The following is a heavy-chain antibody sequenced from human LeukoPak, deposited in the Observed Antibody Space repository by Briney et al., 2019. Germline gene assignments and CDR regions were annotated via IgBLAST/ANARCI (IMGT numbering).Heavy chain of an antibody. CDR1: GGSISSYY. CDR2: IYNSGST. CDR3: ARRGYLDV. J-gene: IGHJ6*03. Sequence: SETLSLTCTVSGGSISSYYWSWIRQPPGKGLEWIGYIYNSGSTNYNPSLKSRVTISVDTSKNQFSLKLSSVSAADTAVYYCARRGYLDVWGKGTTVTVSS. V-gene: IGHV4-59*01.